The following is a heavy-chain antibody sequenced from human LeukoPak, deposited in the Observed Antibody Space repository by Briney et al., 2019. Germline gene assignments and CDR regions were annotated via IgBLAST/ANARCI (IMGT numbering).Heavy chain of an antibody. Sequence: ASVKVSCKASGYTFTNYGITWVRQAPGQGLEWMGWISGYNGNTNYAQKLQGRVSMTTDTSTSTAYMELSSLRSEDTAVYYCARVGVGDSGSYEYEEGDRHYFDYWGQGTLVTVSS. J-gene: IGHJ4*02. V-gene: IGHV1-18*01. CDR1: GYTFTNYG. D-gene: IGHD3-10*01. CDR3: ARVGVGDSGSYEYEEGDRHYFDY. CDR2: ISGYNGNT.